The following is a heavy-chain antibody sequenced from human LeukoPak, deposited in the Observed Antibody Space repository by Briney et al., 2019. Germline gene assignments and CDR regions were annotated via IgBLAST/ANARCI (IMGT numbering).Heavy chain of an antibody. CDR3: ARQSVRPGASPLFDY. CDR1: GYTFSSYY. V-gene: IGHV1-46*01. D-gene: IGHD1-14*01. J-gene: IGHJ4*02. Sequence: ASVTVSCKASGYTFSSYYMHWVRQAPGQGLEWMGIINPSGGSTTYAQKFQGRVTVAIDTSTSTGYMELSSLRSEDTAVFYCARQSVRPGASPLFDYWGQGTLVTVSS. CDR2: INPSGGST.